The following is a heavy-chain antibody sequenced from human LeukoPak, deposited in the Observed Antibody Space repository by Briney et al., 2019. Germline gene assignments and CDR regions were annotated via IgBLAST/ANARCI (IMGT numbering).Heavy chain of an antibody. J-gene: IGHJ4*02. V-gene: IGHV3-23*01. CDR3: AKRGMTTIKEGFDY. CDR2: ISDSGRST. D-gene: IGHD5-24*01. Sequence: SGGSLRLSCAASGFTFSSYAMSWVRQAPGEGLEWVSAISDSGRSTYYVDSVKGRFSISRDNSKNTLFLQMNSLRAEDTAVYYCAKRGMTTIKEGFDYWGQGTLVTVSS. CDR1: GFTFSSYA.